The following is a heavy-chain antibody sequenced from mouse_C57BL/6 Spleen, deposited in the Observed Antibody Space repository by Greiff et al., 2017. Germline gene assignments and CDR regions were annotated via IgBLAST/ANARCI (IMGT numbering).Heavy chain of an antibody. Sequence: QVQLQQSGAELARPGASVKMSCKASGYTFTSYTMHWVKQRPGQGLEWIGYINPSSGYTKYNQKFKDKATLTADKSSSTAYMQLGSLTSEDSAVYYCERGESGCYGLYYFDYWGQGTTLTVSS. V-gene: IGHV1-4*01. D-gene: IGHD1-2*01. CDR3: ERGESGCYGLYYFDY. J-gene: IGHJ2*01. CDR2: INPSSGYT. CDR1: GYTFTSYT.